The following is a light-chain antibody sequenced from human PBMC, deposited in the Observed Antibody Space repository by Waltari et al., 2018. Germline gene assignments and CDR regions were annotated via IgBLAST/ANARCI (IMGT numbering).Light chain of an antibody. CDR3: QQSYSTPWT. J-gene: IGKJ1*01. CDR1: QSISSY. V-gene: IGKV1-39*01. Sequence: DIQMTQSPSSLSASVGDRVTISCRASQSISSYLHWFQQKPGKAPRLLISAASSLQSGVTSRFSGSGSETDFTLTISSLQPEDFATYYCQQSYSTPWTFGQGTKVEIK. CDR2: AAS.